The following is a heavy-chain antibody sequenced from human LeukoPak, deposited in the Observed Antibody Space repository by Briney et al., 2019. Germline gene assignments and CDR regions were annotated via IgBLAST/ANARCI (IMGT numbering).Heavy chain of an antibody. V-gene: IGHV3-7*01. CDR2: IKLNGGGK. J-gene: IGHJ4*02. CDR1: GFTFSSYS. D-gene: IGHD5-24*01. CDR3: ARDADGHFDS. Sequence: AGGPLRLSCAASGFTFSSYSMNWVRQPPGKGLEWVAHIKLNGGGKDYAGSVKGRFTISRDDAKNSVYLEINSLRAEDTAVYYCARDADGHFDSWGQGTLVTVSS.